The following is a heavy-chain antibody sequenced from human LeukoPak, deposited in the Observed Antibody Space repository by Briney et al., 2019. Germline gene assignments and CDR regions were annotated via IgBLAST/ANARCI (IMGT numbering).Heavy chain of an antibody. J-gene: IGHJ4*02. V-gene: IGHV4-59*12. CDR1: GGSIRSYY. Sequence: PSETLSLTCSVSGGSIRSYYWSWIRQPPGKGLEWIGYVYNSGSTNYNPSLKSRVTISLDTSGSQFSLQLSSVTAADTAVYYCARDSPKYDFWSGYYRTFDYWGQGTLVTVSS. D-gene: IGHD3-3*01. CDR3: ARDSPKYDFWSGYYRTFDY. CDR2: VYNSGST.